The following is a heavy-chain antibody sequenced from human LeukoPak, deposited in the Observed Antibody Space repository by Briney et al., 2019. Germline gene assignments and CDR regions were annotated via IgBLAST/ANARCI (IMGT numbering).Heavy chain of an antibody. D-gene: IGHD2-15*01. J-gene: IGHJ1*01. V-gene: IGHV1-46*01. CDR2: NNTSGGGT. CDR1: GYTXTNYY. Sequence: GASVRDSCKASGYTXTNYYIHWVRQAPGQGLDWMGTNNTSGGGTTYAQKFQGRVTMTRDTSTTTVYMELSSLRSEDTAVYYCARGPGYCSGGNCLEFCQHWGQGTLVTVSS. CDR3: ARGPGYCSGGNCLEFCQH.